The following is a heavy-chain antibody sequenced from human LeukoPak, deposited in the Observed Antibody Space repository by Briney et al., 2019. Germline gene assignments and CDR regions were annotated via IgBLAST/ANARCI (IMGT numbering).Heavy chain of an antibody. CDR1: GGSLSIYY. CDR2: IYYSGST. D-gene: IGHD6-13*01. V-gene: IGHV4-59*01. Sequence: SETLSLTCTLSGGSLSIYYWSWIRHPPEKGLGWGGYIYYSGSTNYNPSLKSRVTISVDTSKNQFSLKLSSVTAADAAVYYCAGGQQHYDYWGQGTLVTVSS. CDR3: AGGQQHYDY. J-gene: IGHJ4*02.